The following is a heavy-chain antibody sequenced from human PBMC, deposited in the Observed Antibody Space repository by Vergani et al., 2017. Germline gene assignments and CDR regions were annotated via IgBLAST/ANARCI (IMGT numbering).Heavy chain of an antibody. CDR2: MNPNSGNT. D-gene: IGHD4-23*01. Sequence: QVQLVQSGAEVRKPGASVKVSCKASGYTFTSFDVHWVRPATGQGLEWMGWMNPNSGNTGYAQKFQGRVTFTRSNSITTAYMELSSLRSEDTAVYYCARGDGGNIRDFDYWGQGTLVTVSS. CDR3: ARGDGGNIRDFDY. CDR1: GYTFTSFD. J-gene: IGHJ4*02. V-gene: IGHV1-8*01.